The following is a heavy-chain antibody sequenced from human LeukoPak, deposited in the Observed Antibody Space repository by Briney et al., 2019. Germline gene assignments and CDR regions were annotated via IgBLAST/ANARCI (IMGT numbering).Heavy chain of an antibody. Sequence: PGGSLRLSCAASGFTFSSYAMHWVRQAPGKGLEGVAVISYDGSNKYYADSVKGRFTISRDNSKNTLYLQMNSLRAEDTAVYYCARDRDYGSGSKDYWGQGTLVTVSS. J-gene: IGHJ4*02. CDR1: GFTFSSYA. CDR2: ISYDGSNK. CDR3: ARDRDYGSGSKDY. D-gene: IGHD3-10*01. V-gene: IGHV3-30*04.